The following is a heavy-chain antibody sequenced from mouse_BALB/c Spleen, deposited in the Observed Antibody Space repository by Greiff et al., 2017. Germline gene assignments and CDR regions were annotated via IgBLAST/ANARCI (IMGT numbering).Heavy chain of an antibody. CDR2: ISSGGST. CDR3: ARAQLGYAMDY. V-gene: IGHV5-6-5*01. J-gene: IGHJ4*01. Sequence: EVKVVESGGGLVKPGGSLKLSCAASGFTFSSYAMSWVRQTPEKRLEWVASISSGGSTYYPDSVKGRFTISRDNARNILYLQMSSLRSEDTAMYYCARAQLGYAMDYWGQGTSVTVSS. CDR1: GFTFSSYA.